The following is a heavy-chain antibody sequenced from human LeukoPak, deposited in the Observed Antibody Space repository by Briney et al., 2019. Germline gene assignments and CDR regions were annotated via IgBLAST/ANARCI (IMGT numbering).Heavy chain of an antibody. Sequence: SETLSLTCTVSGGSISSYYWSWIRQPPGKGLEWIGYLYYSGSTNYNPSLKSRVTISVDTSKNQFSLKLSSVTAADTAVYYCARASRVYYDSSGYYSVGFDYWGQGTQVTVSS. V-gene: IGHV4-59*01. CDR1: GGSISSYY. D-gene: IGHD3-22*01. J-gene: IGHJ4*02. CDR3: ARASRVYYDSSGYYSVGFDY. CDR2: LYYSGST.